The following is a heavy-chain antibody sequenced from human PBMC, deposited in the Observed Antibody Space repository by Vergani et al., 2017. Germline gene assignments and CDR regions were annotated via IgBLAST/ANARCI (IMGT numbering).Heavy chain of an antibody. D-gene: IGHD1-20*01. J-gene: IGHJ4*01. Sequence: VQLVESGGGLVKPGGSLRLSCAASGFTFSDFSMSWVRQAPGKGLGWVAFIGSSGPYINYADSVKGRFIISRDNTNNSLFLQLRSLRAEEAAVYYCARAYGRYDWFDYWGQRTLVTVSS. CDR2: IGSSGPYI. V-gene: IGHV3-21*06. CDR3: ARAYGRYDWFDY. CDR1: GFTFSDFS.